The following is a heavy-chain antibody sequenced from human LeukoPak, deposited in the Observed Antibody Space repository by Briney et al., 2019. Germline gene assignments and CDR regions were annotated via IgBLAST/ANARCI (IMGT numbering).Heavy chain of an antibody. CDR3: AKGSPKAAAGANYYYYMDV. CDR1: GFTLSTYA. CDR2: ISWNSGST. Sequence: GGSLRLSCAASGFTLSTYAMHWVRQAPGKGLEWVSGISWNSGSTGYADSVKGRFTISRDNAKNSLYLQMNSLRAEDTALYYCAKGSPKAAAGANYYYYMDVWGKGTTVTISS. D-gene: IGHD6-13*01. J-gene: IGHJ6*03. V-gene: IGHV3-9*01.